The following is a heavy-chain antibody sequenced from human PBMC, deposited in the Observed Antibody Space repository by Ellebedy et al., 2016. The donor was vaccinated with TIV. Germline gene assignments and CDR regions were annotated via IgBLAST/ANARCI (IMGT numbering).Heavy chain of an antibody. CDR2: INPSGGST. J-gene: IGHJ4*02. CDR1: GYTFTSYY. V-gene: IGHV1-46*01. Sequence: ASVKVSXXASGYTFTSYYMHWVRQAPGQGLEWMGIINPSGGSTSYAQKFQGRVTITADESTSTAYMELSSLRSEDTAVYYCARDQERFTVTTFGYWGQGTLVTVSS. CDR3: ARDQERFTVTTFGY. D-gene: IGHD4-17*01.